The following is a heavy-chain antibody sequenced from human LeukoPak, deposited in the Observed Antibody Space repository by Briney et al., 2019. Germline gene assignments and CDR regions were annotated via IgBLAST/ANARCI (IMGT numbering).Heavy chain of an antibody. V-gene: IGHV3-74*01. Sequence: GGSRRLSFAASGFTFSSYWMHWVRQDPGKGLVWVSRINSDGSNTNYADSVKGRFTISRDNAKNTLYLQMNSLRAEDTAVYYCARTGGMAAFDIWGQGTVVTVSS. J-gene: IGHJ3*02. CDR1: GFTFSSYW. CDR2: INSDGSNT. D-gene: IGHD5-24*01. CDR3: ARTGGMAAFDI.